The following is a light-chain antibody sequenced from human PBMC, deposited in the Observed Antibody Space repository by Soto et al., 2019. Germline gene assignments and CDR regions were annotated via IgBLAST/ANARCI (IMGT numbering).Light chain of an antibody. CDR2: DAS. Sequence: EIVLTQSPATLSLSAGERATLSCRASQSVSTYLAWYQQKPGQAPRLLIYDASNRATGIPARFSGSGSGTDFTLSISSLEPEDFAVYYCQQRSTWPLTFGGGTKVDI. J-gene: IGKJ4*01. CDR3: QQRSTWPLT. CDR1: QSVSTY. V-gene: IGKV3-11*01.